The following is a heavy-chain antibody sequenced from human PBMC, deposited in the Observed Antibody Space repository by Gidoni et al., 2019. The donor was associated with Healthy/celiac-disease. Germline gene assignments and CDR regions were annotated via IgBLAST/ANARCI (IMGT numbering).Heavy chain of an antibody. CDR3: ARGVWIAVAGDY. CDR2: ISSSSSYI. CDR1: GFTFSSYS. J-gene: IGHJ4*02. Sequence: EVQLVESGGGLVKPGGSLRLSCAASGFTFSSYSMNWVRQAPGKGLEWVSSISSSSSYIYYADSVKGRFTISRDNAKNSLYLQMNSLRAEDTAVYYCARGVWIAVAGDYWGQGTLVTVSS. V-gene: IGHV3-21*01. D-gene: IGHD6-19*01.